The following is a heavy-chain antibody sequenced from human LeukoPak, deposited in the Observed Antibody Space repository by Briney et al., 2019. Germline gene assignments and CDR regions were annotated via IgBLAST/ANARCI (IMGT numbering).Heavy chain of an antibody. CDR2: IWSDGRRE. D-gene: IGHD6-13*01. J-gene: IGHJ5*02. CDR1: GFIFSSYA. V-gene: IGHV3-33*01. CDR3: ARGVAENGNPNYFDP. Sequence: PGGSLRLSCAASGFIFSSYAMHWVRQAPGTGLEWVAVIWSDGRREYYIDSVKGRFTISRDNSKNTLYLQMNNLRAEDTAVYSCARGVAENGNPNYFDPWGRGTLVTVSS.